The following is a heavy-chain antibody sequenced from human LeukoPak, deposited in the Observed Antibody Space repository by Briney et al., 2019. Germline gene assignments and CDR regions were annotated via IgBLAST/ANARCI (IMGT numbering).Heavy chain of an antibody. D-gene: IGHD3-22*01. CDR2: IKQDGSEK. J-gene: IGHJ4*02. CDR1: GFTFSSYW. Sequence: GGSLRLSCAASGFTFSSYWMSWVRQAPGKGLEWVANIKQDGSEKYYVDSVKGRFTVSRDNTKNSLYLQMNSLRAEDTAVYYCASIMGGYYYDSSGYDYWGQGTLVTVSS. CDR3: ASIMGGYYYDSSGYDY. V-gene: IGHV3-7*01.